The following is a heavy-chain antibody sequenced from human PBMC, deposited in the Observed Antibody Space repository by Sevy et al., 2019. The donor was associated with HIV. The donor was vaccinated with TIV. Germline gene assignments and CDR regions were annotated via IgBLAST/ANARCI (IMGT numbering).Heavy chain of an antibody. CDR1: GYTLTGLS. D-gene: IGHD3-22*01. CDR3: ATAREYYQDSSGYLDF. J-gene: IGHJ4*02. Sequence: ASVKVSCKVSGYTLTGLSMHWVRQAPGKGLEWKGRFDPEDGETIYAQNFQGRVTLTGDTSRDTAYMELSSLRYEDTAVYYCATAREYYQDSSGYLDFWGQGTLVTVSS. CDR2: FDPEDGET. V-gene: IGHV1-24*01.